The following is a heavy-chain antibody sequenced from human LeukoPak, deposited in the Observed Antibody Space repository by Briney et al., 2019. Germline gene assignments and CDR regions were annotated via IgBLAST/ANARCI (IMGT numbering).Heavy chain of an antibody. Sequence: GASVKVSCKASGGTFSSYAISWVRQAPGQGLEWMGGIIPIFSTANYAQKFQGRVTITADESTSTAYMELSSLRSEDTAVYYCAGKSAAAGTGYYFDYWGQGTLVTVSS. CDR3: AGKSAAAGTGYYFDY. V-gene: IGHV1-69*13. CDR1: GGTFSSYA. D-gene: IGHD6-13*01. CDR2: IIPIFSTA. J-gene: IGHJ4*02.